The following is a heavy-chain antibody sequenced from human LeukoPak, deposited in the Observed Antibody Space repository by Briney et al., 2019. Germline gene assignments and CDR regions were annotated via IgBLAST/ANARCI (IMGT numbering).Heavy chain of an antibody. D-gene: IGHD4-17*01. CDR2: IYHSGST. J-gene: IGHJ4*02. Sequence: SQTLSLTCAVSGGSISSGGYSWSWIRQPPGRGLEWIGYIYHSGSTYYNPSLKSRVTISVDRSKNQFSLKLSSVTAADTAVYYCARDRYGDHTYFDYWGQGTLVTVSS. V-gene: IGHV4-30-2*01. CDR3: ARDRYGDHTYFDY. CDR1: GGSISSGGYS.